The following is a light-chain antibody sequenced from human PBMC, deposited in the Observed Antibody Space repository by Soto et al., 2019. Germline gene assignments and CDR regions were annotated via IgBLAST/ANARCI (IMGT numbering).Light chain of an antibody. J-gene: IGLJ2*01. CDR3: SSYTSSSTLV. CDR1: SSDVGAYNY. Sequence: QSALTQPASVSGSPGQSITISCTGTSSDVGAYNYVSWYQLHPGKAPKLMIYDVSNRPSGVSNRFSGSKSGNTASLTISGLQAEDESDYYCSSYTSSSTLVFGGGTKVTVL. CDR2: DVS. V-gene: IGLV2-14*03.